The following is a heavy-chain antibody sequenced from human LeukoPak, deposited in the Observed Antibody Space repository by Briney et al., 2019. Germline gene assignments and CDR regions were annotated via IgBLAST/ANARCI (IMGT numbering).Heavy chain of an antibody. CDR3: VRGDGDLFDF. D-gene: IGHD4-17*01. CDR1: GFTFRSYN. V-gene: IGHV3-21*06. Sequence: GGSLRLSCVASGFTFRSYNMNWVRQAPGKGLEWVSFISKTSASIYYGASVRGRFTISRDNLKNSILLEMSSLRAEDTGVYYCVRGDGDLFDFWGQGTLVSVSS. CDR2: ISKTSASI. J-gene: IGHJ4*02.